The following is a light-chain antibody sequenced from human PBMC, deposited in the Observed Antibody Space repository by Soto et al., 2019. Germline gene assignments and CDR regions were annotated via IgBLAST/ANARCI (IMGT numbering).Light chain of an antibody. CDR3: SSYTSSSRR. V-gene: IGLV2-14*01. Sequence: QSALTQPASVSGSPGQSITISCTGTSSDVGGYNYVSWYQQHPGKAPKLMIYDVSNRPSGVSNRFSGSKSGNMASLTISGLQAEDEADYYCSSYTSSSRRFGGGTKLTVL. J-gene: IGLJ2*01. CDR1: SSDVGGYNY. CDR2: DVS.